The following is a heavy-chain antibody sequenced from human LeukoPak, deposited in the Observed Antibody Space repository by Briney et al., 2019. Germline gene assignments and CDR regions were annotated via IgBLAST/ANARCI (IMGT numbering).Heavy chain of an antibody. V-gene: IGHV3-7*01. Sequence: GGSLRLSCAASGFTFSSYWMTWFRQAPGKGLEWVANIKQDGSEMYYVDSVKGRFTTSRDNAKNSLYLQMNSLRVEDTAVYYCARTPVGAITPWGQGSLVTVSS. CDR3: ARTPVGAITP. CDR2: IKQDGSEM. CDR1: GFTFSSYW. J-gene: IGHJ5*02. D-gene: IGHD1-26*01.